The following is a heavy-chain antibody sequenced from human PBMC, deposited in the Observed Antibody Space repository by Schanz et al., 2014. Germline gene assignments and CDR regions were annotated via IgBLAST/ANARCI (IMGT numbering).Heavy chain of an antibody. D-gene: IGHD5-18*01. CDR3: ASKARYTYGYDY. CDR2: INNSGST. CDR1: GGFLSSINW. J-gene: IGHJ4*02. Sequence: QVQLQESGPGLVKPSGTLSLPCAVSGGFLSSINWWSWVRQSPGTGLEWIGEINNSGSTNYNPSLKSRVTISADTSKNQLSLKLTSVTAADTAVYYCASKARYTYGYDYWGQGTLVTVSS. V-gene: IGHV4-4*02.